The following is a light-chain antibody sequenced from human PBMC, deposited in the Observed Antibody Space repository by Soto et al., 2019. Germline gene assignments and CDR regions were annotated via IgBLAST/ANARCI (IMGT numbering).Light chain of an antibody. CDR1: SSDVGGYNY. CDR3: SSYTSSSSYV. V-gene: IGLV2-14*01. Sequence: QSVLTQPASVSGSPGQSIPISCTGTSSDVGGYNYVSWYQRHPGKAPKLMIYDVSNRPSGVSNRFSGSKSGNTASLTISGLQAEDEADYYCSSYTSSSSYVFGTGTKVTV. CDR2: DVS. J-gene: IGLJ1*01.